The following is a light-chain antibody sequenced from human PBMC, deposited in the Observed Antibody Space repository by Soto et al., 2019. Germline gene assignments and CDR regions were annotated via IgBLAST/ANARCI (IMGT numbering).Light chain of an antibody. CDR3: QSYDSSRSGSYV. J-gene: IGLJ1*01. CDR1: SSNIGAGFD. V-gene: IGLV1-40*01. Sequence: QSALTQPPSVSGAPGQRVTIFCTGSSSNIGAGFDVHWYQQLPGTAPKLLIYDNNDRPSGVPDRFSGSKSGTSASLAITGLQAEDEADYYFQSYDSSRSGSYVFGTGTKVTGL. CDR2: DNN.